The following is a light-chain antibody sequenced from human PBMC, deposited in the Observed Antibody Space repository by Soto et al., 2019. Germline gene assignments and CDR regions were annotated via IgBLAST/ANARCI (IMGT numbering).Light chain of an antibody. Sequence: EIVLTQSPGTLSLSPGERATLSCRASQSVSSCYLAWYQQKPGQAPRPRIYGASSRATGIPDRFSGSGSWTDLTLTISRLEREDFAVYYCQLYGSTPQFTFGPGTKVDIK. CDR1: QSVSSCY. J-gene: IGKJ3*01. V-gene: IGKV3-20*01. CDR2: GAS. CDR3: QLYGSTPQFT.